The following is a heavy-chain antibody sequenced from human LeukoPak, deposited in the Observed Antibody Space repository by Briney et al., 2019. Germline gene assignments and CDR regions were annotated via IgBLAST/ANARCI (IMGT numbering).Heavy chain of an antibody. CDR2: INPRIGSR. J-gene: IGHJ3*02. CDR1: GYTFTNYF. D-gene: IGHD6-19*01. V-gene: IGHV1-46*01. CDR3: AREEQWHKEAFDI. Sequence: GASVTVSCTASGYTFTNYFIHWVRQAPGQGLEWMGLINPRIGSRTYAQKFQGRVTMTRDTSTSTVYMELSSLTSEDTAVYFCAREEQWHKEAFDIWGHGTMVTVSS.